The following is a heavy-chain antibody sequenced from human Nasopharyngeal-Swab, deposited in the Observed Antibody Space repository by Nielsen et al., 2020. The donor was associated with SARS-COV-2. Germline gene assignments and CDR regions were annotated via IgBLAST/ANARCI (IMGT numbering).Heavy chain of an antibody. Sequence: GSLRLSCTVSGGSISSSSYYWGWIRQPPGKGLEWIGSIYYSGSTYYNPSLKSRVTISADTSKNQFSLKLSSVTAADTAVYYCAKIRSWPDFDYWGQGTLVTVSS. CDR3: AKIRSWPDFDY. D-gene: IGHD6-13*01. CDR1: GGSISSSSYY. V-gene: IGHV4-39*01. CDR2: IYYSGST. J-gene: IGHJ4*02.